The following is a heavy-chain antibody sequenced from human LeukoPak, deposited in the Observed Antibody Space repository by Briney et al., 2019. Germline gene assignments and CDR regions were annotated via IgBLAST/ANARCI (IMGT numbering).Heavy chain of an antibody. V-gene: IGHV4-59*01. D-gene: IGHD4-11*01. CDR1: GGSITSYY. J-gene: IGHJ6*03. CDR2: IYYSGST. CDR3: ARVTKNYYMDV. Sequence: SETLSLTCTVSGGSITSYYWNWFRQPPGKGLEWIGYIYYSGSTNSNPSLKSRVTMSVDTSKSQFSLKLSSVTAADTAVYYCARVTKNYYMDVWGKGTTVTVSS.